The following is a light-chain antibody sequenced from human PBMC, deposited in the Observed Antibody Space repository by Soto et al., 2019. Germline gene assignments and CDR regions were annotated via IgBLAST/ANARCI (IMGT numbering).Light chain of an antibody. Sequence: IQMNQSPSTLSASVADRVTVTCRASQSISSWLAWYQQKPGKAPKLLIYDASTLQSGVPSRFSGSGSGTDFTLTISCLQSEDFATYYCQKYYSYLITCGQGTRRAIK. V-gene: IGKV1-5*01. CDR3: QKYYSYLIT. CDR2: DAS. J-gene: IGKJ5*01. CDR1: QSISSW.